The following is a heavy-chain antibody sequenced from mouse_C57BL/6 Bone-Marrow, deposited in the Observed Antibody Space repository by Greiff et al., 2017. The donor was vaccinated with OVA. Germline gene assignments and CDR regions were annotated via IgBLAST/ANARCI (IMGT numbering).Heavy chain of an antibody. CDR1: GFTFSDYG. J-gene: IGHJ4*01. Sequence: EVKLLESGGGLVKPGGSLKLSCAASGFTFSDYGMHWVRQAPEKGLEWVAYISSGSSTIYYADTVKGRFTISRDTAKNTLFLQMTSLRSEDAAMYYCARGAVHYAMDYWGQGTSVTVSS. V-gene: IGHV5-17*01. CDR2: ISSGSSTI. CDR3: ARGAVHYAMDY.